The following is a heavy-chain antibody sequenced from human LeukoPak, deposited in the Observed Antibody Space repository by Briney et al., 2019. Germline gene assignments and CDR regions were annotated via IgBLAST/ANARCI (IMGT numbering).Heavy chain of an antibody. CDR3: APLGGYGGNSGGNSGY. V-gene: IGHV3-21*01. CDR1: GFPFSSYS. CDR2: ISSSSSYI. D-gene: IGHD4-23*01. J-gene: IGHJ4*02. Sequence: GESLGLSCAASGFPFSSYSMIWVRQAPGKGLEWVSSISSSSSYIYYADSVKGRFTISRDNAKNSLYLQMNSLRAEDTAVYYCAPLGGYGGNSGGNSGYWGQGTLVTVSS.